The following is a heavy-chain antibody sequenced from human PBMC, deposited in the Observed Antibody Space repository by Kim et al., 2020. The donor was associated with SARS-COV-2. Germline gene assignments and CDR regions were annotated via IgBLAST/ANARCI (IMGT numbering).Heavy chain of an antibody. J-gene: IGHJ5*02. V-gene: IGHV4-59*13. CDR1: GNSIRNFY. D-gene: IGHD3-9*01. CDR2: VHHSGDT. Sequence: SETLSLTCTFSGNSIRNFYWTWIRHPPGKGLEWIGYVHHSGDTYYNPSLESRVAMSIDTSKNQFSLNLMSVTAADTAVYYCAGSRTGYYPWGQGTLVTVSS. CDR3: AGSRTGYYP.